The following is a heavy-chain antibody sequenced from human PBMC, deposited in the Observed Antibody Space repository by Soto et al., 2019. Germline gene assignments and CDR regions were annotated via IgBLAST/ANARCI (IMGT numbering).Heavy chain of an antibody. V-gene: IGHV5-10-1*01. CDR3: AKYLPHNWFDP. CDR1: GYNFTSYW. D-gene: IGHD3-9*01. Sequence: PGESLKISSKGSGYNFTSYWISWVRQMPGKGLEWMGRIDPSDSYTNYSPSFQGHVTISADKSISTAYLQWSSLKASDTAMYYCAKYLPHNWFDPWGQGTLVTVSS. CDR2: IDPSDSYT. J-gene: IGHJ5*02.